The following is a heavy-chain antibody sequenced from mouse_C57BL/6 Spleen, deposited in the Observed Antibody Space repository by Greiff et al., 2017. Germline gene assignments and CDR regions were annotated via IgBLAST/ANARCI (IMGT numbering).Heavy chain of an antibody. CDR2: IDPSDSET. CDR3: ATGSSYVGAMDY. D-gene: IGHD1-1*01. CDR1: GYTFTSYW. J-gene: IGHJ4*01. V-gene: IGHV1-52*01. Sequence: VQLQQPGAELVRPGSSVKLSCKASGYTFTSYWMHWVKQRPIQGLEWIGNIDPSDSETHYNQKFKDKATLTVDKSSSTAYMQLSSLTSEDSAVYYCATGSSYVGAMDYWGQGTSVTVSS.